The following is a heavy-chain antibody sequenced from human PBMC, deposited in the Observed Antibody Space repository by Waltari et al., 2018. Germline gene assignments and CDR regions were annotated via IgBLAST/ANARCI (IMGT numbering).Heavy chain of an antibody. Sequence: QVQVVQSGAEVKRPAASVSVSCKASGYSFTSYNIHWVRQAPGHGLEWMGIINPGDGNVSYAQKFRGRVTMTRDTSTSTVYMELSSLTSEDTAVYYCAGERAGTYYFDFWGQGTLVTVSS. CDR3: AGERAGTYYFDF. CDR2: INPGDGNV. CDR1: GYSFTSYN. J-gene: IGHJ4*02. V-gene: IGHV1-46*01.